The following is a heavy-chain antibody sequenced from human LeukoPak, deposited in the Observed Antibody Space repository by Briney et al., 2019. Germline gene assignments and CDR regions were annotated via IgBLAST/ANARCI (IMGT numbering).Heavy chain of an antibody. CDR3: ARDLLVRGVIGENYYYGMDV. D-gene: IGHD3-10*01. V-gene: IGHV4-61*08. CDR2: IYYSGST. CDR1: GGSISSGGYY. Sequence: SQTLSLTCTVSGGSISSGGYYWSWIRQPPGKGLEWIGYIYYSGSTNYNPSLKSRVTISVDTSKNQFSLKLSSVTAADTAVYYCARDLLVRGVIGENYYYGMDVWGQGTTVTVSS. J-gene: IGHJ6*02.